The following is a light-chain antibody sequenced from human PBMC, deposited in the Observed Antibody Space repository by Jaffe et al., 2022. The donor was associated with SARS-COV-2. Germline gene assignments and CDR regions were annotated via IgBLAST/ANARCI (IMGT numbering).Light chain of an antibody. J-gene: IGLJ2*01. Sequence: QSVLTQPPSASGTPGQRVTISCSGSSSNIGNNNVNWFQQFPGTAPKLLIYSNNQRPSGVPDRFSASKSGTSASLAISGLQSEDEADYFCAAWDDSLNGVIFGGGTNLTVL. CDR3: AAWDDSLNGVI. CDR2: SNN. CDR1: SSNIGNNN. V-gene: IGLV1-44*01.